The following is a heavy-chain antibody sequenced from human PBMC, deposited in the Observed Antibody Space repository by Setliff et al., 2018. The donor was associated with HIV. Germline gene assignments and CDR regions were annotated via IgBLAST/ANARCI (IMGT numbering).Heavy chain of an antibody. J-gene: IGHJ4*02. CDR3: ARSIVPVASGYYYFEY. Sequence: SETLYLTCTVSGGSINSTSYYWGWIRQPPGNGLEWIGSIYHTGSTYYKPSLKSRVTISDDTSKNQFSLRLSSVAAGDTAVYYCARSIVPVASGYYYFEYWGQGTLVTVSS. CDR1: GGSINSTSYY. V-gene: IGHV4-39*01. CDR2: IYHTGST. D-gene: IGHD3-3*01.